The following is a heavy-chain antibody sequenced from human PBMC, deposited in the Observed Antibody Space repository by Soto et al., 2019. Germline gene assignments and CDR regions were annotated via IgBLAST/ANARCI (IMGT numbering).Heavy chain of an antibody. CDR1: GGSISSYY. V-gene: IGHV4-59*08. CDR3: ARGYSSSSSAGYGMDV. D-gene: IGHD6-13*01. J-gene: IGHJ6*02. Sequence: SETLSLTCTVSGGSISSYYWSWIRQPPGKGLEWIGYIYYSGSTNYNPSLKSRVTISVDTSNNQFSLKLSSVTAADTAVYYCARGYSSSSSAGYGMDVWGQGTTVTVSS. CDR2: IYYSGST.